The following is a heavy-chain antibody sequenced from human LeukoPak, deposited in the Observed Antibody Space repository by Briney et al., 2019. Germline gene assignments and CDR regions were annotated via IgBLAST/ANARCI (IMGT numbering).Heavy chain of an antibody. J-gene: IGHJ4*02. CDR2: IHPGDSDT. V-gene: IGHV5-51*01. CDR3: ARLAYSSSWSLRGYFDY. D-gene: IGHD6-13*01. Sequence: GESLKISCKGSGYSFTSYWIGWVRQMPGKGLEWMGIIHPGDSDTRYSPSFQGQVTISADKSISTAYLQWSSLKASDTAMYYCARLAYSSSWSLRGYFDYWGQGTLVTVSS. CDR1: GYSFTSYW.